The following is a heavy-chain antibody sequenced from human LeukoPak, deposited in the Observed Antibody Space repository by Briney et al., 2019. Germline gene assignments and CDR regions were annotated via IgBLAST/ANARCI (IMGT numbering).Heavy chain of an antibody. CDR2: LNPSGGST. V-gene: IGHV1-46*01. D-gene: IGHD2-15*01. CDR3: ARANGYCSGAICYAWYLDY. Sequence: ASVKVSCKASGYTFTNYYMHWVRQAPGQGLEWMGVLNPSGGSTRYAQKFQGRVTMIRDTSTSTVYMELSSLRSEDTAVYYCARANGYCSGAICYAWYLDYWSQGTLVTVSS. J-gene: IGHJ4*02. CDR1: GYTFTNYY.